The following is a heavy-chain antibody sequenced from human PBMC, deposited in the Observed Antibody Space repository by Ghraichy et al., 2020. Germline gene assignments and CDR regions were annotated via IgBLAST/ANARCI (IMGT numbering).Heavy chain of an antibody. V-gene: IGHV3-30*04. CDR1: GLTFRSSS. J-gene: IGHJ4*02. CDR3: GREYYGLLAGYYLDY. D-gene: IGHD3-9*01. Sequence: GESLNISCAASGLTFRSSSMHWVRQAPGKGLEWVASISFDGNKKHYVDSVKGRFTISRDNSKNSLYLQMDSLRAEDTAIYYCGREYYGLLAGYYLDYWGQGTLVTVSS. CDR2: ISFDGNKK.